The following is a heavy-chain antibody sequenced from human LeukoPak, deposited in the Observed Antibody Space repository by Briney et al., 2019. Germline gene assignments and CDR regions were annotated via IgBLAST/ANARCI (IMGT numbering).Heavy chain of an antibody. V-gene: IGHV3-20*04. CDR2: INWNGGST. D-gene: IGHD3-9*01. CDR1: GFTFDDYG. J-gene: IGHJ4*02. Sequence: GGSRRLSCAASGFTFDDYGMSWVRQAPGKGLEWVSGINWNGGSTGYADSVKGRFTISRDNAKNSLYLQMNSLRAEDTAVYYCARDPGILTGYYISWGQGTLVTVSS. CDR3: ARDPGILTGYYIS.